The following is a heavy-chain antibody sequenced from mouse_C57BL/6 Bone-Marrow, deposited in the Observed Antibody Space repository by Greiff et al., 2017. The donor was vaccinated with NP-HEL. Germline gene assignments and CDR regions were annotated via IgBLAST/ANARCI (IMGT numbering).Heavy chain of an antibody. Sequence: DVMLVESGGGLVKPGGSLKLSCAASGFTFSDYGMHWVRQAPEKGLEWVAYISSGSSTNYYADTVKGRFTIARDNAKNTLFLQITRLRSEDTGMYYCAIYYGNYDYAMDYWGQGTSVTVSS. V-gene: IGHV5-17*01. CDR1: GFTFSDYG. D-gene: IGHD2-1*01. CDR2: ISSGSSTN. CDR3: AIYYGNYDYAMDY. J-gene: IGHJ4*01.